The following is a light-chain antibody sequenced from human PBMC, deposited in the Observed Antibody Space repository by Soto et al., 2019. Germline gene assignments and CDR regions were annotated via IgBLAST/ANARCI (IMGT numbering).Light chain of an antibody. Sequence: EIVMTQSPATLSVSPGERATLSCSASQSVSSNLAWYQQKPGQAPRLLIYGASTRATGIPARCSGSGSGTEFTLTISSLQSEDFAVYYCEQYNNWSPLTFGGGTKVEIK. J-gene: IGKJ4*01. CDR3: EQYNNWSPLT. V-gene: IGKV3-15*01. CDR1: QSVSSN. CDR2: GAS.